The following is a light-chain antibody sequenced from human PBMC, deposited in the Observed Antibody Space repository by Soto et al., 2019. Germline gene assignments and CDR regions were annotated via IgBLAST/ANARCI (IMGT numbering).Light chain of an antibody. CDR2: AAS. V-gene: IGKV1-39*01. Sequence: DIQMTQSPSSLFASVGDRVTITCRASQSISTYLNWYQQKAGKAPRLLIYAASSLHSGVPSRFRGSRSGTDFTLPISSLKPEDFATYYCQRSYRSISFGQGTRVEIK. CDR1: QSISTY. CDR3: QRSYRSIS. J-gene: IGKJ5*01.